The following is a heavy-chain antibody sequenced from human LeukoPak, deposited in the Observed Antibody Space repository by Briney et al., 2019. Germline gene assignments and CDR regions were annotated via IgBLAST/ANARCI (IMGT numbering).Heavy chain of an antibody. Sequence: ASVKVSCKASGSTFSSYAISWVRQAPGQGLEWMGGIIPIFGTANYAQKFQGRVTITADKSTSTAYMELSSLRSEDTAVYYCAREGYSSGWYNYFDYWGQGTLVTVSS. J-gene: IGHJ4*02. V-gene: IGHV1-69*06. D-gene: IGHD6-19*01. CDR2: IIPIFGTA. CDR1: GSTFSSYA. CDR3: AREGYSSGWYNYFDY.